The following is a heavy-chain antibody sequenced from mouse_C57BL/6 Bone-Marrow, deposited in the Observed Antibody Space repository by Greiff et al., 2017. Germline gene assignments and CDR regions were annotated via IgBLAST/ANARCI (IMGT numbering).Heavy chain of an antibody. V-gene: IGHV10-1*01. CDR1: GFSFNTYA. J-gene: IGHJ4*01. D-gene: IGHD2-3*01. CDR3: VRHGDDGYYSFYAMDY. Sequence: EVQVVESGGGLVQPKGSLKLSCAASGFSFNTYAMNWVRQAPGKGLEWVARIRSKSNNYATYYADSVKDSFTISRDDSESMLYLQMNNLKTEDTAMYYCVRHGDDGYYSFYAMDYWGQGTSVTVSS. CDR2: IRSKSNNYAT.